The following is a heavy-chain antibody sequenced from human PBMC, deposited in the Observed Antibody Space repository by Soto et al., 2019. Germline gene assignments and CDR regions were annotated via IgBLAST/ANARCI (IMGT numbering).Heavy chain of an antibody. V-gene: IGHV1-69*02. CDR3: ARRQYYDLWSGFIRPSDGMDV. CDR2: IIPILGIA. J-gene: IGHJ6*02. D-gene: IGHD3-3*01. CDR1: GGTFSSYT. Sequence: GASVKVSCKASGGTFSSYTISWVRQAPGQGLEWMGRIIPILGIANYAQKFQGRVTITADKSTSTAYMELSSLRSEDTAVYYCARRQYYDLWSGFIRPSDGMDVWGQGTTVTVSS.